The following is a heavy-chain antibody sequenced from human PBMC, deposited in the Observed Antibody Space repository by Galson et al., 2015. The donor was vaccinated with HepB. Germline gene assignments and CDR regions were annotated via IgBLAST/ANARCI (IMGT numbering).Heavy chain of an antibody. D-gene: IGHD4-11*01. CDR2: ISYDGSNK. CDR3: ARDSPSPDDYSNYFDY. CDR1: GSTFSSYA. J-gene: IGHJ4*02. Sequence: SLRLSCAASGSTFSSYAMHWVRQAPGKGLEWVAVISYDGSNKYYADSVKGRFTISRDNSKNTLYLQMNSLRAEDTAVYYCARDSPSPDDYSNYFDYWGQGTLVTVSS. V-gene: IGHV3-30-3*01.